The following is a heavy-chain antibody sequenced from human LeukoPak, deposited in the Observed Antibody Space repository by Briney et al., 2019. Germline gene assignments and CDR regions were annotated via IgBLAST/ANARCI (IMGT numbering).Heavy chain of an antibody. D-gene: IGHD4-17*01. J-gene: IGHJ4*02. CDR1: GYTFTGYF. V-gene: IGHV1-2*02. CDR2: INRNTSTT. Sequence: GSVKVSCKASGYTFTGYFLHWVRQAPGQGLEWMGWINRNTSTTNYAQKFQGRVTMTRDTSINTAYMELNRLRSDDTAVYYCARDPNDYVDYDGYWGQGNLVTVSS. CDR3: ARDPNDYVDYDGY.